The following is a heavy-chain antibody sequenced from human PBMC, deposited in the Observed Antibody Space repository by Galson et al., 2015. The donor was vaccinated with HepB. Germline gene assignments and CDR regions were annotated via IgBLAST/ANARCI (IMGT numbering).Heavy chain of an antibody. V-gene: IGHV3-64D*06. CDR1: GFTFSSYA. Sequence: SLRLSCAASGFTFSSYAMHWVRQAPGKGLEYVSAISSNGGSTYYADSVKGRFTISRDNSKNTLYLQMSSLRAEDTAMYYCVKALGGQPPQGSDYWGQGTLVTVSS. CDR2: ISSNGGST. D-gene: IGHD3-10*01. CDR3: VKALGGQPPQGSDY. J-gene: IGHJ4*02.